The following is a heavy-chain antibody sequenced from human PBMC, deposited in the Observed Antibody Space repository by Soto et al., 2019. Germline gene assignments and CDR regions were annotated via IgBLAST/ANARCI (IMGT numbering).Heavy chain of an antibody. J-gene: IGHJ4*02. Sequence: QVQLQESGPGLVKPSGTLSLTCAVSGGSIRSNNWWSWVRQPPGKGLEWIGEIFQSGTTNYNPSLKTRVTISVDKSKNQFSLKLSSVTAADTAVYYCARVYSGSYSDYWGQGTLVTVSS. V-gene: IGHV4-4*02. CDR1: GGSIRSNNW. CDR2: IFQSGTT. D-gene: IGHD1-26*01. CDR3: ARVYSGSYSDY.